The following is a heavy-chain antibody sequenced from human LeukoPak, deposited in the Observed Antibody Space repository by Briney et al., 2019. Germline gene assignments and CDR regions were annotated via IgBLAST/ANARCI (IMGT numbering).Heavy chain of an antibody. CDR2: IPTSGISV. J-gene: IGHJ4*02. CDR1: GFSFSRFY. Sequence: GGSLRLSCAASGFSFSRFYMSWVRQPPGKALEWISYIPTSGISVQYADSVRGRLTASRDDAMNSLHLQMDSLRVEDTAVYYCTRAEGLGPGAHFDQWGQGALVIVSS. V-gene: IGHV3-11*01. CDR3: TRAEGLGPGAHFDQ.